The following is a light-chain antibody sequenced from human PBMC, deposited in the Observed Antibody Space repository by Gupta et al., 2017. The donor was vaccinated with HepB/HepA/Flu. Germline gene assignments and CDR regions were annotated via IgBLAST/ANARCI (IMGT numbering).Light chain of an antibody. J-gene: IGLJ2*01. V-gene: IGLV2-23*02. CDR1: NNDVGSYGL. CDR3: CSDARSATPVI. CDR2: EVT. Sequence: QSALPQPASVSGSPGQSITISCTGTNNDVGSYGLVSWYHQPPGNAPKLLIYEVTKPPSGLSNRFAGSKSDKTASLTIAGLQAEDEGDYFCCSDARSATPVIFGGGTKLTVL.